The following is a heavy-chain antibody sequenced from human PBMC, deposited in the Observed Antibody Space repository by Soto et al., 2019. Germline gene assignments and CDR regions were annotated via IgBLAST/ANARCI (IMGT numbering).Heavy chain of an antibody. CDR3: ARDPEAAADFWFDP. J-gene: IGHJ5*02. Sequence: ASVKVSCKASGYTFTSYGISWVRQAPGQGLEWMGWISAYNGNTNYAQKLQGRVTMTTDTSTSTAYMELRSLRSDDTAVYYCARDPEAAADFWFDPWGQGTLVTSPQ. V-gene: IGHV1-18*01. CDR2: ISAYNGNT. CDR1: GYTFTSYG. D-gene: IGHD6-13*01.